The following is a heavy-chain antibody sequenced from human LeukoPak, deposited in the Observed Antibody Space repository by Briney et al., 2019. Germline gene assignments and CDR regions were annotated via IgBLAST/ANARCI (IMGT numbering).Heavy chain of an antibody. J-gene: IGHJ4*02. CDR3: ARGGHNYYFDS. CDR1: GITLSSNY. CDR2: LYGGGST. Sequence: GGSLRLSCAASGITLSSNYMSWVRQAPGKGLEWVSALYGGGSTFYADSVRGRVTISRDNSKNMMYLQMNSLRAEDTAVYYCARGGHNYYFDSWGQGTLVTVSS. V-gene: IGHV3-53*01. D-gene: IGHD5-24*01.